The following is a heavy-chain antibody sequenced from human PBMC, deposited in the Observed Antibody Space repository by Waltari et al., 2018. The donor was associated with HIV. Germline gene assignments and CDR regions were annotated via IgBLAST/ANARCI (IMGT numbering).Heavy chain of an antibody. J-gene: IGHJ4*02. CDR3: ARGWRATWVILFDY. V-gene: IGHV1-3*01. Sequence: QVQLVQSGAEVKKPGASVKVSCKASGYTFTSYAMHWVRQAPGQRLEWMGWINAGNGNTKYSQKFQDRVTITRDTSASTAYMELSSLRSEDTAVYYCARGWRATWVILFDYWGQGTLVTVSS. CDR2: INAGNGNT. CDR1: GYTFTSYA. D-gene: IGHD1-26*01.